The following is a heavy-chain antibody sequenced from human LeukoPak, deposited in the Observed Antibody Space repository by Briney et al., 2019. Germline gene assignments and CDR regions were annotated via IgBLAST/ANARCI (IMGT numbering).Heavy chain of an antibody. V-gene: IGHV1-18*01. CDR2: ISANNGNT. J-gene: IGHJ6*02. Sequence: ASVKVSCKASGYTFTSYGISWVRQAPGQGLEWMGWISANNGNTNYAQKLQGRVTMTTDTSTSTAYMELRSLRSDDTAVYYCARTPYYYDSSGYYWGDYYYYYGMDVWGQGTTVTVSS. CDR1: GYTFTSYG. CDR3: ARTPYYYDSSGYYWGDYYYYYGMDV. D-gene: IGHD3-22*01.